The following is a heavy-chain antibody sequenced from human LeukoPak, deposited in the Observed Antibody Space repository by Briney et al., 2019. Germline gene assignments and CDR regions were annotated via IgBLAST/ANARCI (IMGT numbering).Heavy chain of an antibody. CDR2: IYYSGST. D-gene: IGHD4-23*01. CDR1: GGSTSSYY. Sequence: SSETLSLTCTVSGGSTSSYYWSWIRQPPGKGLEWIGYIYYSGSTNYNPSLKSRVTISVDTSKNQFSLKLSSVTAADTAVYYCARDPGNRKRYWYFDLWGRGTLVTVSS. J-gene: IGHJ2*01. CDR3: ARDPGNRKRYWYFDL. V-gene: IGHV4-59*01.